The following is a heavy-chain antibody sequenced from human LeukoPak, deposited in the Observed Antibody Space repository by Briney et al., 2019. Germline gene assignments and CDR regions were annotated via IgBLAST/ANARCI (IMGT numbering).Heavy chain of an antibody. Sequence: PGGSLRLSCAGSGFTFSNSWMGWVRQAPGKGLEWVANVQHIGGETYYVDSVKGRFTISRDDAKNSVYLQMNSLRVEDTALYYCAQDRKLEPFHHWGQGTLVTVSS. CDR1: GFTFSNSW. CDR3: AQDRKLEPFHH. V-gene: IGHV3-7*01. CDR2: VQHIGGET. J-gene: IGHJ4*02. D-gene: IGHD1-1*01.